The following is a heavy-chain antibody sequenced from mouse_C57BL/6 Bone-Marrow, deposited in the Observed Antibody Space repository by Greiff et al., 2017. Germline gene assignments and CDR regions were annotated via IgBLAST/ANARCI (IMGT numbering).Heavy chain of an antibody. CDR2: IDPTSGGT. D-gene: IGHD2-4*01. Sequence: QVQLQQPGAELVKPGASVKLSCKASGYTFTSYWMHWVKQRPGRGLEWIGRIDPTSGGTKYNEKFKSKATLTVDQSSSTAYMQLSSLTSEDSAVDYGASSYYDYDEYFDVWGTGTTVTVSS. J-gene: IGHJ1*03. CDR1: GYTFTSYW. V-gene: IGHV1-62-3*01. CDR3: ASSYYDYDEYFDV.